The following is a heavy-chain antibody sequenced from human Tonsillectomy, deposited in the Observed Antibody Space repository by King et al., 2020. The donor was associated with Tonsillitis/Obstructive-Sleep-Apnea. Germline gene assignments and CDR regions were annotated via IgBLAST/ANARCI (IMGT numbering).Heavy chain of an antibody. D-gene: IGHD3-3*01. CDR2: INHSGST. V-gene: IGHV4-34*01. CDR1: GGSFSGYY. CDR3: AGGPLPSEVVTIFGVVISYYFDY. J-gene: IGHJ4*02. Sequence: VQLQQWGAGLLKPSETLSLTCAVYGGSFSGYYWSWIRQPPGKGLEWIGEINHSGSTNYNPSLKSRVTISVDTSKNQFSLKLSSVTAADTAVYYCAGGPLPSEVVTIFGVVISYYFDYWGQGTLVTVSS.